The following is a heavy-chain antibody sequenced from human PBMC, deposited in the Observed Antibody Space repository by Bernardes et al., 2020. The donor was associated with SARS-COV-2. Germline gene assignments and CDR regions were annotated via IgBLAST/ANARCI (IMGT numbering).Heavy chain of an antibody. CDR2: ISAYNGNT. Sequence: ASVKVSCKASGYTFTTYGITWVRQAPGQGLEWMGWISAYNGNTNYAQKLQGRVTMTTDTSTSTAYMELRSLRSDDTAVYYCARAKGWDLLGGRYNWFDPWGQGTLVTVSS. V-gene: IGHV1-18*01. CDR1: GYTFTTYG. CDR3: ARAKGWDLLGGRYNWFDP. J-gene: IGHJ5*02. D-gene: IGHD1-26*01.